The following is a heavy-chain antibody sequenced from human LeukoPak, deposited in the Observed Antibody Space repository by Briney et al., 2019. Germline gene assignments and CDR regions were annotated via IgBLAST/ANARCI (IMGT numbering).Heavy chain of an antibody. CDR3: ARRPRGTYYNFDY. J-gene: IGHJ4*02. CDR2: SYPDDSDT. Sequence: GESLKISCKGSGYIFSNYWIAWVRQMPGRGLXXXXISYPDDSDTIYSPSFQGQVTISDDKSISTAYLQWSSLKASDTAVYYCARRPRGTYYNFDYWGQGTLVTVSS. V-gene: IGHV5-51*01. CDR1: GYIFSNYW. D-gene: IGHD3-10*01.